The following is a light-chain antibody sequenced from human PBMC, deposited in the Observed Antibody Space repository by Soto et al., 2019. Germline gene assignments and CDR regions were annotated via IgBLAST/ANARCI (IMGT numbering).Light chain of an antibody. Sequence: DIQMTQSPSSLSASVGDTVTITCRASQGIIDYLAWYQQRPGKVPKLLIYAASTLQTGVPSRFSGSGAGTDFTLTISSLQHEDVATYYFQKYDTAPQTFGQGTRVEI. CDR2: AAS. J-gene: IGKJ1*01. V-gene: IGKV1-27*01. CDR1: QGIIDY. CDR3: QKYDTAPQT.